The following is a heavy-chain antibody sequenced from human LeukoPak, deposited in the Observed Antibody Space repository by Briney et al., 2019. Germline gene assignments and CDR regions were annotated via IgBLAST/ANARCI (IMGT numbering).Heavy chain of an antibody. CDR2: IYYSGST. V-gene: IGHV4-61*08. CDR1: GGSVSSGGYY. CDR3: ARGTYGGNSITSFDY. J-gene: IGHJ4*02. Sequence: SETLSLTCAVSGGSVSSGGYYWSWIRQPPGKGLEWIGYIYYSGSTNYNPSLKSRVTISVDTSKNQFSLKLSSVTAADTAVYYCARGTYGGNSITSFDYWGQGTLVTVSS. D-gene: IGHD4-23*01.